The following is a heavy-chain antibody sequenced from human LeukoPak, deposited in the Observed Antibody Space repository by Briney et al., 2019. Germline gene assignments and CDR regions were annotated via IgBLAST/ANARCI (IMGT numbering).Heavy chain of an antibody. Sequence: GGSLRLSCAASDFMFSNFWMSWVRQAPGKGLEWVANIKQDGSEKNYVDSVKGRFTISRDNAKNSLYLQMNSLRAEDTAVYYCARDDRIVVVTGTFDYWGQGTLVTVSS. V-gene: IGHV3-7*01. CDR3: ARDDRIVVVTGTFDY. CDR2: IKQDGSEK. J-gene: IGHJ4*02. D-gene: IGHD2-21*02. CDR1: DFMFSNFW.